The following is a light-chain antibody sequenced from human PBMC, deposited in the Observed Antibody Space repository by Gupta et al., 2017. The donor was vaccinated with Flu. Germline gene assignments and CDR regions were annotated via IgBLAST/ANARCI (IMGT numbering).Light chain of an antibody. CDR3: ISYTSINTPWV. CDR2: EVS. V-gene: IGLV2-14*01. Sequence: QSALTQHAYVSGSPRQSITLCCHSNSSDFGDYNYVSWYQQHPGKAPKLVIYEVSNRPSGGSNRYSGSKSGNTASLTISGLQAEDEADYYCISYTSINTPWVFGGGTKLTVL. CDR1: SSDFGDYNY. J-gene: IGLJ3*02.